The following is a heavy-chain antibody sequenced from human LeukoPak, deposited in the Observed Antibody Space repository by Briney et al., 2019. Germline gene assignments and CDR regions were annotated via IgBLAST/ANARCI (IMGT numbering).Heavy chain of an antibody. CDR1: GFTFSDHY. Sequence: PGGSLRLSYAASGFTFSDHYMDWVSQAPGKGMEWVGRTRNKGNSYPTQYAASVKGRFTLSRDESKNSLYLQMNSLRTEDTAVYYCARGGDSGSYFDYWGQGTLVTVSS. J-gene: IGHJ4*02. CDR2: TRNKGNSYPT. CDR3: ARGGDSGSYFDY. V-gene: IGHV3-72*01. D-gene: IGHD1-26*01.